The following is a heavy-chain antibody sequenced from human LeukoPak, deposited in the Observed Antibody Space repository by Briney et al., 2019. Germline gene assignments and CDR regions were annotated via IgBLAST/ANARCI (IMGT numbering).Heavy chain of an antibody. J-gene: IGHJ6*03. CDR3: ASSGYLMYYMAV. CDR2: VNHSGST. CDR1: GGSFRGYY. V-gene: IGHV4-34*01. D-gene: IGHD3-22*01. Sequence: SETLSLTCGVYGGSFRGYYWSWIRQPPGKGLEWIGEVNHSGSTNYNPSLKSRVTVSVDTSKNQLSLKLTSVTAADTAVYYCASSGYLMYYMAVWGKGTAVTVSS.